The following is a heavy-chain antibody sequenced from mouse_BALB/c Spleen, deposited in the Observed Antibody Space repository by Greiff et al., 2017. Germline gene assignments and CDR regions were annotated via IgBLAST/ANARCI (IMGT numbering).Heavy chain of an antibody. D-gene: IGHD2-14*01. Sequence: VQLQQSGAELARPGASVKLSCKASGYTFTSYWMQWVKQRPGQGLEWIGAIYPGDGDTRYTQKFKGKATLTVDKSSSTAYMQLSSPTSEDSAVYYCARGEVRRSWFAYWGQGTLVTVSA. CDR3: ARGEVRRSWFAY. V-gene: IGHV1-87*01. CDR2: IYPGDGDT. CDR1: GYTFTSYW. J-gene: IGHJ3*01.